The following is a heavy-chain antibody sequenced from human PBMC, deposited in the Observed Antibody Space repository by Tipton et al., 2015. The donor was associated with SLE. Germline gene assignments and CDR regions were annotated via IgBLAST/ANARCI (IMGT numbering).Heavy chain of an antibody. J-gene: IGHJ5*02. CDR1: GFTLGSHG. CDR2: IWSDGTRE. D-gene: IGHD5-18*01. Sequence: SLRLSCTASGFTLGSHGMFWGRQAPGKGLEWVALIWSDGTRENYADSVKGRFTISRDQSKNTLYLQMNSLRADDTAVYHCARDRSYGSPESWGQGTMVTVSS. V-gene: IGHV3-33*01. CDR3: ARDRSYGSPES.